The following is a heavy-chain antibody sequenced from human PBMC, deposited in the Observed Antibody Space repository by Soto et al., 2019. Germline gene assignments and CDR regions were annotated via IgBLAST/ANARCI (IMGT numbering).Heavy chain of an antibody. CDR2: MNPNSGNT. D-gene: IGHD2-2*01. CDR1: GYTFTSYD. CDR3: ARVLRYCSSTSCSAIDAFDI. Sequence: ASVKVSCKASGYTFTSYDINWVRQATGQGLEWMGWMNPNSGNTGYAQKFQGRVTMTRNTSISTAYMELSSLRSEDTAVYYCARVLRYCSSTSCSAIDAFDIWGQGTMVTASS. J-gene: IGHJ3*02. V-gene: IGHV1-8*01.